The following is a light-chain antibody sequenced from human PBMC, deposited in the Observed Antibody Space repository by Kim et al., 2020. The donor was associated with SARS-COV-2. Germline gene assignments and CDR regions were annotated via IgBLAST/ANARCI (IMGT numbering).Light chain of an antibody. V-gene: IGLV3-19*01. Sequence: VALGQTVRITFQGDSLRSYYASWYQQKPGQAPVLVIYGKNNRPSGIPDRFSGSSSGNTASLTITGAQAEDEADYYCNSRDSSGNRVFGGGTQLTVL. CDR3: NSRDSSGNRV. J-gene: IGLJ3*02. CDR1: SLRSYY. CDR2: GKN.